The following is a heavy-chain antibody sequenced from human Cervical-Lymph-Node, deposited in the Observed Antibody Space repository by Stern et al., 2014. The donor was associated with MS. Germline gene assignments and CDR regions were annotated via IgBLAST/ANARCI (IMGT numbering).Heavy chain of an antibody. CDR2: IRSKAYGGTT. Sequence: VQLVESGGGLVQPGRSLRLSCTASGFTFGDYAMSWVRQAPGKGLAWVGFIRSKAYGGTTEYAASVKGRFTISRDDSKSIAYLQMNSLKTEDTAVYYCTRWWFGELSHFDYWGQGTLVTVSS. CDR3: TRWWFGELSHFDY. D-gene: IGHD3-10*01. CDR1: GFTFGDYA. J-gene: IGHJ4*02. V-gene: IGHV3-49*04.